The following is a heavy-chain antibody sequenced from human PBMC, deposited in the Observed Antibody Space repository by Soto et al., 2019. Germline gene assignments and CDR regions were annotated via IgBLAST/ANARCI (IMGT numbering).Heavy chain of an antibody. CDR2: ISSGGTNT. D-gene: IGHD1-26*01. V-gene: IGHV3-23*01. J-gene: IGHJ4*02. Sequence: GGSLRLSCAASGFTFSTYATSWVRQAPGRGPEWVSAISSGGTNTYYADSVKGRFTISRDNSKNTLYLQMNSLRAEDTAVYYCVFRVGRDYWGQGTLVTVSS. CDR1: GFTFSTYA. CDR3: VFRVGRDY.